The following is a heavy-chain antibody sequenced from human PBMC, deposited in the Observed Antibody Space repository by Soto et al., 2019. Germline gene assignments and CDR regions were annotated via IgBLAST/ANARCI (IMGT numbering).Heavy chain of an antibody. V-gene: IGHV4-59*01. CDR2: IYYSGST. CDR3: ARGGDDYVWGSYRPFDY. D-gene: IGHD3-16*02. CDR1: GGSISTYY. Sequence: SETLSLTCSVSGGSISTYYWSWIRQPPGQGLEWIGYIYYSGSTNYNPSLKSRVTISVDTSKNQFSLKLSSVTAADTAIYYCARGGDDYVWGSYRPFDYWGQGTLVTVS. J-gene: IGHJ4*02.